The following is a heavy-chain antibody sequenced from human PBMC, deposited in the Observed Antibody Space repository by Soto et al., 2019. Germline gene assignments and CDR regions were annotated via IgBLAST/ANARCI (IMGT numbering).Heavy chain of an antibody. Sequence: QITLKESGPTLVKPTQTLTLTCTFSGFSLSTSGVGVGWIRQPPGKALEWLALIYWDDDKRYSPSLKSRLIITNDTIKNMVIQIMSNMDPVDTATYYCAHVPLDYGDYKTYGSMDVWGQGTTVTVSS. CDR1: GFSLSTSGVG. CDR2: IYWDDDK. CDR3: AHVPLDYGDYKTYGSMDV. V-gene: IGHV2-5*02. D-gene: IGHD4-17*01. J-gene: IGHJ6*02.